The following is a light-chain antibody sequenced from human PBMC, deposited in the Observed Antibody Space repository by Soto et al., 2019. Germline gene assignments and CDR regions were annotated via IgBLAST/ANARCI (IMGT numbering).Light chain of an antibody. CDR3: QHYGGSPLYT. CDR1: QSITSSH. CDR2: DIS. V-gene: IGKV3-20*01. J-gene: IGKJ2*01. Sequence: EIVLTQSPGTLSLSPGETATLSCRASQSITSSHLAWYQQKPALAPRLLIYDISRRATGIPDRFSGSASGTYFTLTVSRLEPEDFAVYYCQHYGGSPLYTFGQGTNMEIK.